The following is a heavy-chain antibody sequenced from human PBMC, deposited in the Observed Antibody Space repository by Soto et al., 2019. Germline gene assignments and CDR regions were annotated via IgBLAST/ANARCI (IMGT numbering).Heavy chain of an antibody. CDR1: GGSFSGYY. J-gene: IGHJ4*02. Sequence: SETLSLTCAVYGGSFSGYYWSWIRQPPGKGLEWIGEINHSGSTNYNPSLKSRVTISVDTSKNQFSLKLSSVTAADTAVYYCARGLGVGIGYGIFDYWGQGTLVTVSS. CDR3: ARGLGVGIGYGIFDY. CDR2: INHSGST. V-gene: IGHV4-34*01. D-gene: IGHD5-12*01.